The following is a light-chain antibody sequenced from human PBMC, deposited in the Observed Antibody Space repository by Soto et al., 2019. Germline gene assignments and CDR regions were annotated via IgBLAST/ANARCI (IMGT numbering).Light chain of an antibody. CDR3: LLYYGGAVV. Sequence: QAVVPQEPSLSGFPEGTIPLSCASRTGAVTSGYYPNWFQQKPGRARRALIYSTSNKHYWTPARFSGSLLGGKAALTLAGVQPEDEAEYYCLLYYGGAVVFGSGTKLTVL. CDR1: TGAVTSGYY. CDR2: STS. V-gene: IGLV7-43*01. J-gene: IGLJ2*01.